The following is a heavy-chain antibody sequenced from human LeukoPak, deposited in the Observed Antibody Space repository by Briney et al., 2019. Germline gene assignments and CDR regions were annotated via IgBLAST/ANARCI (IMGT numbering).Heavy chain of an antibody. Sequence: SSETLSLTCTVSGYSISSGYYWGWIRQPPGKGLEWIGSIYHSGSTYYNPSLKSRVTISIDTSKNQFSLKLSSVTAADTAVYYCARDRGTWNDDGFDYWGQGTLVTVSS. CDR3: ARDRGTWNDDGFDY. V-gene: IGHV4-38-2*02. CDR1: GYSISSGYY. D-gene: IGHD1-1*01. CDR2: IYHSGST. J-gene: IGHJ4*02.